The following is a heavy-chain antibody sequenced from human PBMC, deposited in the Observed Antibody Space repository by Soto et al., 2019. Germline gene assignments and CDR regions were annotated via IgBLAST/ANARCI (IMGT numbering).Heavy chain of an antibody. J-gene: IGHJ1*01. CDR3: ARVRFSSGWYEDFQH. D-gene: IGHD6-19*01. V-gene: IGHV1-69*13. CDR2: IIPIFGTA. CDR1: GGTFSSYA. Sequence: SVKVSCKASGGTFSSYAISWVRQAPGQGLEWMGGIIPIFGTANYAQKFQGRVTIPADESTSTAYMELSSLRSEDTAVYYCARVRFSSGWYEDFQHWGQGTLVTASS.